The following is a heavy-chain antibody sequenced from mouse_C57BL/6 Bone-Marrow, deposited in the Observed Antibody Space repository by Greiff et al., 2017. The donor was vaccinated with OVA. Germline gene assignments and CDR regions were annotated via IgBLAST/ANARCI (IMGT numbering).Heavy chain of an antibody. CDR3: AKKGDSSRGAMDY. J-gene: IGHJ4*01. CDR1: GFSLTSYG. CDR2: IWRGGST. V-gene: IGHV2-5*01. D-gene: IGHD3-2*02. Sequence: QVQLQQSGPGLVQPSQSLSITCTVSGFSLTSYGVHWVRQSPGKGLEWLGVIWRGGSTDYNAAFMSRLSITKDNSKSQVFFKMNSLQADDTAIYYCAKKGDSSRGAMDYWGQGTSVTVSS.